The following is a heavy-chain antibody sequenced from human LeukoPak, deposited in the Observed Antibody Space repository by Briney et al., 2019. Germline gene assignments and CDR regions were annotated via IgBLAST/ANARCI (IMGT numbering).Heavy chain of an antibody. D-gene: IGHD1-14*01. V-gene: IGHV5-51*01. CDR1: GYSFTSYW. CDR2: IYPGDSDT. Sequence: GESLKISCKGSGYSFTSYWIGWVRQMPGQGLEWMGSIYPGDSDTRYRPSFQRQVTISADQTLSTAYLQWSSLKASDTAMYYCARLTDDAFDIWGQGTMVTVSS. J-gene: IGHJ3*02. CDR3: ARLTDDAFDI.